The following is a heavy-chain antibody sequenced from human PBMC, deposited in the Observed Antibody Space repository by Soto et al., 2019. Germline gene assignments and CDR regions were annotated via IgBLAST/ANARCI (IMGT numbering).Heavy chain of an antibody. V-gene: IGHV3-53*04. Sequence: EVQLVESGGGLVQPGGSLRLSCAAFGFTVSSNYMSWVRQAPGKGLEWVSVIFTGGKTYYADSVKGRFTISRHSSMNTVYLQMASLRAEDTAVYYCARDRQRGGWLDAFDIWGQGTMVTVSS. D-gene: IGHD6-19*01. CDR2: IFTGGKT. CDR3: ARDRQRGGWLDAFDI. J-gene: IGHJ3*02. CDR1: GFTVSSNY.